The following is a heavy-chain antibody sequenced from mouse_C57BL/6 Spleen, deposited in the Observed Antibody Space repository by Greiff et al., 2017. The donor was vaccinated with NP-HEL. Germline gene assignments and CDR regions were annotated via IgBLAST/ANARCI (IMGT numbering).Heavy chain of an antibody. Sequence: QVQLKQPGAELVKPGASVKLSCKASGYTFTSYWMHWVKQRPGQGLEWIGMIHPNSGSTNYNEKFKSKATLTVDKSSSTAYMQLSSLTSEDSAVYYCAREGTTVWYFDVWGTGTTVTVSS. V-gene: IGHV1-64*01. CDR3: AREGTTVWYFDV. J-gene: IGHJ1*03. CDR1: GYTFTSYW. D-gene: IGHD1-1*01. CDR2: IHPNSGST.